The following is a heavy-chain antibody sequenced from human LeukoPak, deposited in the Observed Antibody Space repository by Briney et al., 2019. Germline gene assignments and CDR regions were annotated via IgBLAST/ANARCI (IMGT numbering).Heavy chain of an antibody. CDR2: IRHSGST. J-gene: IGHJ6*03. V-gene: IGHV4-30-4*08. Sequence: SQTLSLTCTISGGSISSGDYHWSWIRQPPGKGLEWIGYIRHSGSTYYNPSLKSRVIILVDTSNNQFSLKLSSVTAADTAVYYCARDMYYDSSGYSTNYYYMDVWGKGTTVTVSS. D-gene: IGHD3-22*01. CDR1: GGSISSGDYH. CDR3: ARDMYYDSSGYSTNYYYMDV.